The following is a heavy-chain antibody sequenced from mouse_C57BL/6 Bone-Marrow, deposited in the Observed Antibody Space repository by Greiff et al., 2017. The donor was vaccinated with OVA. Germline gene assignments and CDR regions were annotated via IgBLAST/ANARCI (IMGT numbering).Heavy chain of an antibody. D-gene: IGHD1-1*01. CDR3: ARGPTVVAHYWYFDV. CDR1: GYSITSGYY. V-gene: IGHV3-6*01. Sequence: DVKLQESGPGLVKPSQSLSLTCSVTGYSITSGYYWNWIRQLPGNKLEWLGYISYDGSNNYNPSLKNRISITRDTSKNQFFLKLNSVTTEDTATYYCARGPTVVAHYWYFDVWGTGTTVTVSS. CDR2: ISYDGSN. J-gene: IGHJ1*03.